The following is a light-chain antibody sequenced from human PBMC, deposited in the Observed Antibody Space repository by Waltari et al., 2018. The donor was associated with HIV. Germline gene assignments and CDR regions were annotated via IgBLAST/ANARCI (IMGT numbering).Light chain of an antibody. V-gene: IGKV1-39*01. Sequence: DTQMTQSPSSLSASIGASITLTCRASQNIYKFLSWYQQKSGKAPNLLIYDASSLQSGVPSRFSGSGSGTEFTLTISSLQVEDFATYYCLQSFTAPLTFGPGTKLDIK. J-gene: IGKJ3*01. CDR1: QNIYKF. CDR3: LQSFTAPLT. CDR2: DAS.